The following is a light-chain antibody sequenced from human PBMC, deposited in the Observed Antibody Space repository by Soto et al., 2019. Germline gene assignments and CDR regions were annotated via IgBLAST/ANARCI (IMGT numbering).Light chain of an antibody. V-gene: IGKV1-33*01. Sequence: DIQMTQSPSSLSASVGHRVTITCQADQGISKSLSWYQQKPGMAPKLLIYDASNLETGVPSRFSVSGSGIDFTLTISSLQPEDFGRYYCQQYDDLPFTFGGGTKVEIK. CDR1: QGISKS. CDR2: DAS. CDR3: QQYDDLPFT. J-gene: IGKJ4*01.